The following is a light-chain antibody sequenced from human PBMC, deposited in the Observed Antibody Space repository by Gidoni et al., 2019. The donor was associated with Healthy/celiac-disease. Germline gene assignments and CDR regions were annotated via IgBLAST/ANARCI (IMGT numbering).Light chain of an antibody. CDR2: EGS. CDR3: CSYAGSSTFVV. Sequence: QSALTQPASVSGSPGQSSTTSCTGTSSDVGSYNLVSWYQQHPGKAPKLMLYEGSKRTSGVSNRFSGAKSGNPASLTIPGLQAEDGADYYCCSYAGSSTFVVFGGGTKLTVL. J-gene: IGLJ2*01. CDR1: SSDVGSYNL. V-gene: IGLV2-23*03.